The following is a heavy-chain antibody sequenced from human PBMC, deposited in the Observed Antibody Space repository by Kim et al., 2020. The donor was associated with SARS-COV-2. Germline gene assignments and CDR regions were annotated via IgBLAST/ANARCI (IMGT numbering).Heavy chain of an antibody. V-gene: IGHV1-18*01. D-gene: IGHD3-9*01. CDR2: ISAYNGNT. CDR1: GYTFTSYG. Sequence: ASVKVSCKASGYTFTSYGISWVRQAPGQGLEWMGWISAYNGNTNYAQKLQGRVTMTTDTSTSTAYMELRSLRSDDTAVYYCARTHYDILTGYYLMSSRWQGCFDPWGQGTLVTVSS. J-gene: IGHJ5*02. CDR3: ARTHYDILTGYYLMSSRWQGCFDP.